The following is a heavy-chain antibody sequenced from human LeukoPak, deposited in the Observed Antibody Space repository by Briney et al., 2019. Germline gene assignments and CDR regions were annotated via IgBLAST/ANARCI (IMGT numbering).Heavy chain of an antibody. CDR2: INTNSGGT. J-gene: IGHJ4*02. CDR3: ARDSPIYDILTGTKSDY. CDR1: GYTFTGYY. D-gene: IGHD3-9*01. V-gene: IGHV1-2*02. Sequence: ASVTVSCKASGYTFTGYYMHWVRQAPGQGLEWMGWINTNSGGTNYAQKFQGRVTMTRDTSISTAYMELSRLRSDDTAVYYCARDSPIYDILTGTKSDYCGQGTLVTVSS.